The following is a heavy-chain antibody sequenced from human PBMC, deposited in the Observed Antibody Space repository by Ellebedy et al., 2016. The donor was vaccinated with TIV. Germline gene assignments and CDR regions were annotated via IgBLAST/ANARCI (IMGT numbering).Heavy chain of an antibody. CDR2: THPSGGST. CDR3: ARESSGFYTDY. V-gene: IGHV1-46*01. J-gene: IGHJ4*02. D-gene: IGHD3-22*01. CDR1: GYTFTDYY. Sequence: ASVKVSCKASGYTFTDYYIHWVRQAPGQGLEWMAMTHPSGGSTSYAQEFQGRLTLTRDTSTSTVYMELSSLTTEDTAVFYCARESSGFYTDYWGQGTLVTVPS.